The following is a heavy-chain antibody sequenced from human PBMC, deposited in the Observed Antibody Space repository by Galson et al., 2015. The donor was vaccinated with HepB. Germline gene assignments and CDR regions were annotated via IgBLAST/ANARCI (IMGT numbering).Heavy chain of an antibody. J-gene: IGHJ3*02. D-gene: IGHD3-22*01. CDR1: GFTFSSYW. V-gene: IGHV3-7*03. Sequence: SLRLSCAASGFTFSSYWMTWVRQAPGKGLEWVANIEEDGNTKHYVDSVKGRFTISRDNAKNSLYLQMNSLTAEDTAMYYCANFYHSSGWYAFDMWGQGTMLTVSS. CDR2: IEEDGNTK. CDR3: ANFYHSSGWYAFDM.